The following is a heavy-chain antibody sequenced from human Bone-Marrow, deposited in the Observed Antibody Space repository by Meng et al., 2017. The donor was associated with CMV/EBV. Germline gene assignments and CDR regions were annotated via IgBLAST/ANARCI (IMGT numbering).Heavy chain of an antibody. J-gene: IGHJ4*02. CDR3: AAVGSWSNLYKGNFDY. D-gene: IGHD2-2*03. Sequence: SVKVSCKTSGSTLSTSAVHWVRQARGQRLEWMGWIVVASGDTNYAQKFHERVTITRDMSTITAYMELSSLISEDTAMYYCAAVGSWSNLYKGNFDYWGQGTLVTVSS. V-gene: IGHV1-58*01. CDR2: IVVASGDT. CDR1: GSTLSTSA.